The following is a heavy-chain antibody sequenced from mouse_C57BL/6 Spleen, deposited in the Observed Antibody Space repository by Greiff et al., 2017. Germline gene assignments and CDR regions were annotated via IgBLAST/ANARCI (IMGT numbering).Heavy chain of an antibody. V-gene: IGHV1-54*01. CDR3: ARSGLRTGSFFDY. CDR2: INPGSGGT. Sequence: VQLVESGAELVRPGTSVKVSCKASGYAFTNYLIEWVKQRPGQGLEWIGVINPGSGGTNYNEKFKGKATLTADKSSSTAYMQLSSLTSEDSAVYFCARSGLRTGSFFDYWGQGTTLTVSS. J-gene: IGHJ2*01. CDR1: GYAFTNYL. D-gene: IGHD2-4*01.